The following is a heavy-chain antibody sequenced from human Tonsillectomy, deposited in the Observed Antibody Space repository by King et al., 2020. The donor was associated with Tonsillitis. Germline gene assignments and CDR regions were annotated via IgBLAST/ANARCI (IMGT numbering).Heavy chain of an antibody. D-gene: IGHD6-13*01. V-gene: IGHV3-48*03. CDR1: GFTFSSYE. J-gene: IGHJ4*02. CDR2: ISSSGSTI. Sequence: VQLVESGGGLVQPGGSLRLSCAASGFTFSSYEMNWVRQAPGKGLEWVSYISSSGSTIYYADSVKGRFTISRDNAKNSLYLQMNSLRAEDTAVYYCARGVVSSSWVQYWGQGTLVTVSS. CDR3: ARGVVSSSWVQY.